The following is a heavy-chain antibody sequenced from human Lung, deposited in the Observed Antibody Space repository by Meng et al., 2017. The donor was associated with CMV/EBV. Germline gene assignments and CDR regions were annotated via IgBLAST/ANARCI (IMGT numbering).Heavy chain of an antibody. Sequence: SXTXSLXCTVSGGSISSSSYYWGWIRQPPGKGLEWIGSIYYSGSTYYNPSLKSRVTISVDTSKNQFSLKLSSVTAADTAVYYCARYLITFGGVIVSDYWGQGTLVTVSS. CDR1: GGSISSSSYY. CDR2: IYYSGST. D-gene: IGHD3-16*02. V-gene: IGHV4-39*07. J-gene: IGHJ4*02. CDR3: ARYLITFGGVIVSDY.